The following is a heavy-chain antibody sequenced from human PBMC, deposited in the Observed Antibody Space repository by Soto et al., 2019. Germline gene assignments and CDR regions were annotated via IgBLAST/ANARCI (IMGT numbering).Heavy chain of an antibody. Sequence: QVQLVESGGGVVQPGRSLRLSCAASGFTFSSYAMHWVRQAPGKGLEWVAVISYDGRNKYYADSVKGRFTISRDNSKSTLYLQMNSLRAEDTAVYYCARDLLRFGGSYGMDVWGQGTTVTVSS. J-gene: IGHJ6*02. CDR3: ARDLLRFGGSYGMDV. V-gene: IGHV3-30-3*01. D-gene: IGHD3-10*01. CDR1: GFTFSSYA. CDR2: ISYDGRNK.